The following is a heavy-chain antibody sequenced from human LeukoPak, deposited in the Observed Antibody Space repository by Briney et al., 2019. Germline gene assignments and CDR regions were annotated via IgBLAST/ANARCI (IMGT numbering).Heavy chain of an antibody. D-gene: IGHD6-19*01. CDR2: ISHYGNNK. V-gene: IGHV3-30*18. CDR3: AKSGLSSGWYPYDN. J-gene: IGHJ4*02. Sequence: GGSLRLSCVASGFTFSSYGMHWVRQAPGKGLEWLAVISHYGNNKYYADSVRGRFTLSRDNSKNTLYLQMNSLRAEDTAVYYCAKSGLSSGWYPYDNWGQGALVTVSS. CDR1: GFTFSSYG.